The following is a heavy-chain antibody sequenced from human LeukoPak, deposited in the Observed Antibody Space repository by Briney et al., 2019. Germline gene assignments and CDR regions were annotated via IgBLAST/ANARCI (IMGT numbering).Heavy chain of an antibody. CDR3: ARSPRYCSSTSCYWFDY. V-gene: IGHV1-69*02. Sequence: SVKVSCKASGGTFSSYTISWVRQAPGHGLEWMGRIIPILGIANYAQKFQGRVTITADKSTSTAYMELSSLRSEDTAVYYCARSPRYCSSTSCYWFDYWGQGTLVTVSS. CDR2: IIPILGIA. D-gene: IGHD2-2*01. J-gene: IGHJ5*01. CDR1: GGTFSSYT.